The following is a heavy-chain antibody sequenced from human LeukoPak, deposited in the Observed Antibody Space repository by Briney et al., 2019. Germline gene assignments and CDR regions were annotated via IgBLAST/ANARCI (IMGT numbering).Heavy chain of an antibody. CDR2: IYSGGST. Sequence: GGSLRLSCAASGFTVSSNYMSWVRQAPGKGLEWVSVIYSGGSTYYADSVKGRFTISRDNSKNTLYLQMNSLRAEDTAVYYCAKFPKRGLYDSSGYFCVWGQGTLVTVSS. CDR3: AKFPKRGLYDSSGYFCV. D-gene: IGHD3-22*01. CDR1: GFTVSSNY. J-gene: IGHJ4*02. V-gene: IGHV3-53*01.